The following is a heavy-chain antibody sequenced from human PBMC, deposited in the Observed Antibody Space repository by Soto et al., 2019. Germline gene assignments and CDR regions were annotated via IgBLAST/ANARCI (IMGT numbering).Heavy chain of an antibody. Sequence: SETLSLTCTVSGGSISSYYWSWIRQPPGKGLEWIGYIYYSGSTNYNPSLKSRVTISVDTSKNQFSLKLSSVTAADTAVYYCARYSGYDTLPYFDYWGQGTLVTVS. CDR3: ARYSGYDTLPYFDY. D-gene: IGHD5-12*01. J-gene: IGHJ4*02. CDR2: IYYSGST. V-gene: IGHV4-59*08. CDR1: GGSISSYY.